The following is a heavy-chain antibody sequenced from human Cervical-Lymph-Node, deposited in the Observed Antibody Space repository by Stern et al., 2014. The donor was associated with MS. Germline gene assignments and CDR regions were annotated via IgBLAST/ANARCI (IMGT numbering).Heavy chain of an antibody. CDR1: GYIFGNYD. Sequence: VQLVESGAEVREPGASVKVSCKASGYIFGNYDINWVRQVAGQGLEWMGWMSPYSGDTGFAQKFQGRVTLTRVAGISTAYMQLRNLRFDDTAMYYCARGRDLDYWGQGTLVTASS. V-gene: IGHV1-8*01. J-gene: IGHJ4*02. CDR3: ARGRDLDY. CDR2: MSPYSGDT.